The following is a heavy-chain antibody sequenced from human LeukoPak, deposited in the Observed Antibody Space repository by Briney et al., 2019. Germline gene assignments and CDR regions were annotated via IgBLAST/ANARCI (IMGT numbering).Heavy chain of an antibody. J-gene: IGHJ6*03. CDR1: GASISTYY. V-gene: IGHV4-59*01. CDR2: IYYSGST. Sequence: SETLSLTCTVSGASISTYYWSWIRQPPGKGLEWIGYIYYSGSTNYNPSLKSRVTISVDTSKNQFSLKLSSVTAADTAVYFCARTTEGGYTYDYFYYYYMDVWGKGTTVIISS. D-gene: IGHD5-18*01. CDR3: ARTTEGGYTYDYFYYYYMDV.